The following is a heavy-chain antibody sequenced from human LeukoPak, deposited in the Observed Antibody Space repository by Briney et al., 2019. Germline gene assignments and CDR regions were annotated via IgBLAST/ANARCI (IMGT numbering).Heavy chain of an antibody. D-gene: IGHD3-22*01. J-gene: IGHJ4*02. V-gene: IGHV3-7*03. CDR1: GFSFSTIY. Sequence: GGSLRLSCAASGFSFSTIYMSWVRQTPGQGLEWVANINVDGTAEYYVDSVKGRFTISRDNAKNSLYLQMNSLRAEDTAVYYCAKDGRAMIVVVLNYWGQGTLVTVSS. CDR2: INVDGTAE. CDR3: AKDGRAMIVVVLNY.